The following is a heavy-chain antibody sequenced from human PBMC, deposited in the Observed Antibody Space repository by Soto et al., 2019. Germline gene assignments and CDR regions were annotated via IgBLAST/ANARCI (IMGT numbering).Heavy chain of an antibody. CDR3: ARKAFSASRRINLSDS. D-gene: IGHD2-15*01. J-gene: IGHJ4*02. V-gene: IGHV4-38-2*01. CDR2: IYHSVST. Sequence: GKGLEWVASIYHSVSTFYNPSLRSRVTISIDTSKNQFSLRLTAVTAADTAMYYCARKAFSASRRINLSDSWGQGTLVSVST.